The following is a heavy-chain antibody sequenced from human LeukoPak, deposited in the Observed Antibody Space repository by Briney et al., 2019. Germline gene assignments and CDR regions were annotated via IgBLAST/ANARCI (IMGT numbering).Heavy chain of an antibody. J-gene: IGHJ4*02. Sequence: GGSLRLSCAASGFTFSSYSMNWVRQAPGKGLEWVSYISSSSSTIYYADSVKGRLTISRDNAKNSLYLQMNSLRAEDTAVYYCARVLGGYSGYGLDYWGQGTLVTVSS. CDR1: GFTFSSYS. V-gene: IGHV3-48*04. CDR2: ISSSSSTI. D-gene: IGHD5-12*01. CDR3: ARVLGGYSGYGLDY.